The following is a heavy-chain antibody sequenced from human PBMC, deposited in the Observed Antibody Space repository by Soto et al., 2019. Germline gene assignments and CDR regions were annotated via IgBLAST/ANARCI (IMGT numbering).Heavy chain of an antibody. CDR2: IYYSGST. CDR3: AREDRGVIFP. Sequence: SETLSLTCTVSGGSISSGDYYWSWIRQPPGKGLEWIGYIYYSGSTYYNPSLKSRVTISVDTSKNQFSLKLSSVTAAYTAVYYCAREDRGVIFPWGQGTLVTVSS. CDR1: GGSISSGDYY. D-gene: IGHD3-10*01. J-gene: IGHJ5*02. V-gene: IGHV4-30-4*01.